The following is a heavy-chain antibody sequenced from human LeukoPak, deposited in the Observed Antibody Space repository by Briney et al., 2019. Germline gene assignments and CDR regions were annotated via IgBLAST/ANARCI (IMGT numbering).Heavy chain of an antibody. Sequence: QAGGSLRLSCAVSGFTFSGSEMNWVRQAPGKGLERVSYIGSSGTAIHYADSVKGRFTISRDNAKNSLYLQMSSLRAEDTAVYYCAREGGNYRDAFDVWGQGTMVTVSS. CDR3: AREGGNYRDAFDV. CDR1: GFTFSGSE. D-gene: IGHD1-7*01. V-gene: IGHV3-48*03. CDR2: IGSSGTAI. J-gene: IGHJ3*01.